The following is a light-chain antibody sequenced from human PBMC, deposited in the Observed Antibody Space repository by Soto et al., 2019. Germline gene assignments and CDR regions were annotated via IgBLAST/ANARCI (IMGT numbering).Light chain of an antibody. Sequence: QTVVTQEPSLTVPPGGTVTLTCGSSTGAVTSGHYPYWFQQKPGQAPRTLIYDTDNKNSWTPARFSGSLLGGKAALTLSGTQPEDEAEYFCSLSNSGAVVFGGGTQLTVL. CDR2: DTD. CDR3: SLSNSGAVV. J-gene: IGLJ3*02. CDR1: TGAVTSGHY. V-gene: IGLV7-46*01.